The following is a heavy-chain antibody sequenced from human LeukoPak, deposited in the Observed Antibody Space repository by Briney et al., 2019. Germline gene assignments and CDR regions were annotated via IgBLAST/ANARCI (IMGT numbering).Heavy chain of an antibody. CDR3: ARGVLIAEFLFDY. CDR2: ISSSGST. D-gene: IGHD3-10*01. J-gene: IGHJ4*02. V-gene: IGHV4-59*01. CDR1: GGSMHGYY. Sequence: SETLSLTCTVSGGSMHGYYWSWIRQPPGKGLECIGYISSSGSTTHNPSLRSRGTISVATSKNQFSLRLTSVTAADTAVYYCARGVLIAEFLFDYWGQGALVTVSS.